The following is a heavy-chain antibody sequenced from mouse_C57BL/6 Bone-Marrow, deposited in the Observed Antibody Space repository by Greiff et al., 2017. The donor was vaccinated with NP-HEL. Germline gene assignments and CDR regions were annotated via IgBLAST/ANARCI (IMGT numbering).Heavy chain of an antibody. CDR3: ARSWAMDY. J-gene: IGHJ4*01. Sequence: QVQLQQSGAELVRPGTSVKVSCKASGYAFTNYLIEWVKQRPGQGLEWIGVINPGSGGTTYNEKFKGKATLTADKSSSTAYMQLSSLTSEDSAVYFCARSWAMDYWGQGTSVTVSS. V-gene: IGHV1-54*01. CDR1: GYAFTNYL. CDR2: INPGSGGT.